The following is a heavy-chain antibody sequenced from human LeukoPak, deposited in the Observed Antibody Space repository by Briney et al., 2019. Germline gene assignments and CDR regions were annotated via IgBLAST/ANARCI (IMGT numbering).Heavy chain of an antibody. J-gene: IGHJ3*02. V-gene: IGHV1-69*10. D-gene: IGHD2-2*01. CDR1: GGTFTSYT. CDR3: ASRVVLAAMGAFEI. CDR2: IIPILGIA. Sequence: ASVKLSCKASGGTFTSYTISWVRQAPGQGLEWMGGIIPILGIAKYAQKFQGRVTITADKSTSTAYMELSSLRSEDTGVYYCASRVVLAAMGAFEIWGQGTVFTVSS.